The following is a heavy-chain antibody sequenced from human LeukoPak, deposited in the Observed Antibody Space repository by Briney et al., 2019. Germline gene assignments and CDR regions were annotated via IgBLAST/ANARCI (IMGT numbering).Heavy chain of an antibody. Sequence: SETLSLTRTVSGGSISSYYWSWIRQPPGKGLEWIGYIYYSGSTNYNPSLKSRVTISVDTSKNQFSLKLSSVTAADTAVYYCARHGSGDTAMVMFAFDIWGQGTMVTVSS. CDR3: ARHGSGDTAMVMFAFDI. D-gene: IGHD5-18*01. CDR1: GGSISSYY. J-gene: IGHJ3*02. CDR2: IYYSGST. V-gene: IGHV4-59*08.